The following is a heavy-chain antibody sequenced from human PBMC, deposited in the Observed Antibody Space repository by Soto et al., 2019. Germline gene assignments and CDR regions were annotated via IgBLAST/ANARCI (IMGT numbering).Heavy chain of an antibody. CDR1: GGSISSSSYY. J-gene: IGHJ3*02. V-gene: IGHV4-39*01. CDR2: NYYSGST. D-gene: IGHD6-19*01. Sequence: QLQLQESGPGLVKPSETLSLTCTVSGGSISSSSYYWGWIRQPPGKGLEWIGSNYYSGSTYYKPSLKSRATISVDTSKNQFSLKLSSVTAADTVVYYCARHLPRLIEVAGNDAFDIWGQGTMVTVSS. CDR3: ARHLPRLIEVAGNDAFDI.